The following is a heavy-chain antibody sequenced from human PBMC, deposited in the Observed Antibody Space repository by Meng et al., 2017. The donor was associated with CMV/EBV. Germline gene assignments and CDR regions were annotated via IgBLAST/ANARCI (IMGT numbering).Heavy chain of an antibody. J-gene: IGHJ4*02. Sequence: SETLSLTCTVSGGSISSSSYYWGWIRQPPGKGLGWTGSIYYSGSTYYNPSLKSRVTISADTSKNQFSLKLSSVTAADTAVYYCAAGTSPLSDYWGQGTLVTVSS. V-gene: IGHV4-39*07. CDR3: AAGTSPLSDY. CDR2: IYYSGST. CDR1: GGSISSSSYY. D-gene: IGHD6-13*01.